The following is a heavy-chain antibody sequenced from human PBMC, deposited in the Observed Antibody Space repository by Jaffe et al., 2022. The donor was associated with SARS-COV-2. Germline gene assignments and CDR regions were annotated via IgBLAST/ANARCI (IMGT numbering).Heavy chain of an antibody. D-gene: IGHD3-22*01. CDR2: ISSSSSYI. CDR3: ARANYDSSGTENGYYYYYYGMDV. Sequence: EVQLVESGGGLVKPGGSLRLSCAASGFTFSSYSMNWVRQAPGKGLEWVSSISSSSSYIYYADSVKGRFTISRDNAKNSLYLQMNSLRAEDTAVYYCARANYDSSGTENGYYYYYYGMDVWGQGTTVTVSS. J-gene: IGHJ6*02. V-gene: IGHV3-21*01. CDR1: GFTFSSYS.